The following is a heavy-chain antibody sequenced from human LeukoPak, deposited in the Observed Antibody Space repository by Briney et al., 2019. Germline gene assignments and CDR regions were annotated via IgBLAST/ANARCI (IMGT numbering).Heavy chain of an antibody. J-gene: IGHJ4*02. CDR1: GFTFSSYA. V-gene: IGHV3-23*01. CDR3: AKDQLLIAAAGYFDY. Sequence: PGGSLRLSCAASGFTFSSYAMSWVRQAPGKGLEWVSAISGSGGSTYYADSVKGRFTISRDNSKNTLYLQMNSLRAEDTAVNYCAKDQLLIAAAGYFDYWGQGTLVTVSS. D-gene: IGHD6-13*01. CDR2: ISGSGGST.